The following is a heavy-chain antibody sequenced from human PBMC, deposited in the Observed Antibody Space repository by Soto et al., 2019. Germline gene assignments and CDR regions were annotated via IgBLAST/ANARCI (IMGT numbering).Heavy chain of an antibody. CDR3: ARGVMAATRGY. V-gene: IGHV3-53*01. D-gene: IGHD2-15*01. Sequence: EVQLVESGGGLIQPGGSLRLSCAASGFAVSARYMNWVRQAPGKGLEWVSVIWSGGSTVYADSVRGRFTISRDNSKNTLYLQMNSLRVEDTAVYYCARGVMAATRGYWGQGTLVTVSS. CDR1: GFAVSARY. CDR2: IWSGGST. J-gene: IGHJ4*02.